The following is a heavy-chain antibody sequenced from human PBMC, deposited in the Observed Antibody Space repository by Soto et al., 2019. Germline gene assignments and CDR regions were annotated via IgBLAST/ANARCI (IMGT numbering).Heavy chain of an antibody. CDR3: AINWYDLSLVPYYYYGMDV. J-gene: IGHJ6*02. CDR1: GGTFSSYA. Sequence: SVKVSCKASGGTFSSYAISWVRQAPGQGLEWMGGIIPIFGTANYAQKFQGRVTITADESTSTAYMELSSLRSEDTAVYYCAINWYDLSLVPYYYYGMDVWGQGTTVTVSS. D-gene: IGHD1-1*01. V-gene: IGHV1-69*13. CDR2: IIPIFGTA.